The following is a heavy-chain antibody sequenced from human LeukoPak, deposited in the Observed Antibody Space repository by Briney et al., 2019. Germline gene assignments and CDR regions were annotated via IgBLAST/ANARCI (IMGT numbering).Heavy chain of an antibody. CDR3: ASLRASSGWHEEGYYYGMDV. CDR1: GYTFTGYY. D-gene: IGHD6-19*01. CDR2: INPNSGGT. V-gene: IGHV1-2*02. J-gene: IGHJ6*02. Sequence: ASVKVSCKASGYTFTGYYMHWVRQAPGQGLEWMGWINPNSGGTNYAQKFQGRVTMTRDTSISTAYMELSRLRSDDTAVYYCASLRASSGWHEEGYYYGMDVWGQGTTVTVSS.